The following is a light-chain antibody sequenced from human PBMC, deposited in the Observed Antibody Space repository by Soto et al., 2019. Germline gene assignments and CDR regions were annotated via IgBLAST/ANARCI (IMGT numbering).Light chain of an antibody. CDR3: QQYANSPLT. J-gene: IGKJ4*01. Sequence: EIVLTQSPGTLSLSPGERATLSCRASQTVTNKYLAWYQQKPGQAPRVVIYGASRRATGIPDRFSGSGSGTDFALTISRLAPEDVAVYYCQQYANSPLTFGEGTTVEIK. V-gene: IGKV3-20*01. CDR2: GAS. CDR1: QTVTNKY.